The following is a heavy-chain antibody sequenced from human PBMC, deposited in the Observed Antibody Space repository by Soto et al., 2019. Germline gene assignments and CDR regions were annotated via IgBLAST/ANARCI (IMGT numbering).Heavy chain of an antibody. Sequence: GASVKVSCKASGYTFTGYYMHWVRQAPGQGLEWMGWINPNSGGTNYAQNFQGRVTMTRDTSISTAYMELSRLRSDDTAVYYCARISADGCTYGPFDYWGQGTLVTVSS. CDR2: INPNSGGT. CDR3: ARISADGCTYGPFDY. J-gene: IGHJ4*02. CDR1: GYTFTGYY. D-gene: IGHD5-18*01. V-gene: IGHV1-2*02.